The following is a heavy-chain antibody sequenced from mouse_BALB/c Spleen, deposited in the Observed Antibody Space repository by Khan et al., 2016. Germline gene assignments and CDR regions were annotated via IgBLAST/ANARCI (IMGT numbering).Heavy chain of an antibody. CDR1: GYTFTNYG. D-gene: IGHD1-1*01. CDR2: INTYTGEP. J-gene: IGHJ4*01. V-gene: IGHV9-1*02. CDR3: ARMVVYGSSPYYAMDY. Sequence: QIQLVQSGPELKKPGETVKISCKASGYTFTNYGMNWVKQAPGKGLKWMGWINTYTGEPTYADDFKGRFAFSLETSASTAYLQINNLKNEDMATYFCARMVVYGSSPYYAMDYWGQGTSVTVSS.